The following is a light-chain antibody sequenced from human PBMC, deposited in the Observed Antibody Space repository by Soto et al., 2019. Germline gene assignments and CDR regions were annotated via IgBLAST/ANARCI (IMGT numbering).Light chain of an antibody. Sequence: EIVLTQSPATLSLSPGERATLSCRASQSVSTYLAWYQQKPGQAPRLLIYGASRRATGIPDRFSGSVSGTDFTLTISRLEPEDFAVYFCQQYSDLPMTFGQGTRLEIK. V-gene: IGKV3-20*01. CDR3: QQYSDLPMT. CDR2: GAS. J-gene: IGKJ5*01. CDR1: QSVSTY.